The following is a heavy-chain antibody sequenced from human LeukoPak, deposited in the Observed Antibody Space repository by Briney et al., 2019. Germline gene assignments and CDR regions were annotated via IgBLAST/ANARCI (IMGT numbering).Heavy chain of an antibody. CDR1: GGSISSYY. J-gene: IGHJ4*02. V-gene: IGHV4-59*01. CDR3: ARMRGDY. Sequence: SETLSLTCTVSGGSISSYYWSWVRQPPGKGLEWIGYIYYSGSTNYNPSLKSRVTISVDTSKNQFSLKLSSVTAADTAVYYCARMRGDYWGQGTLVTVSS. CDR2: IYYSGST.